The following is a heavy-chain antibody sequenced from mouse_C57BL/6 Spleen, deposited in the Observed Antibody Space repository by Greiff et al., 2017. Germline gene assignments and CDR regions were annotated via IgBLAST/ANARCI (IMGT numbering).Heavy chain of an antibody. J-gene: IGHJ1*03. CDR3: ARSITTVVALHWDVDV. CDR1: GYTFTNYT. V-gene: IGHV1-4*01. D-gene: IGHD1-1*01. CDR2: INPSSGYT. Sequence: QVQLQQSGAELARPGASVKMSCKASGYTFTNYTMHWVNQRPGQGLEWIGYINPSSGYTKYNQKFKDKATLTADKSSSTAYMQLSSLTSEDSAVDYCARSITTVVALHWDVDVWGTGTTVTVSS.